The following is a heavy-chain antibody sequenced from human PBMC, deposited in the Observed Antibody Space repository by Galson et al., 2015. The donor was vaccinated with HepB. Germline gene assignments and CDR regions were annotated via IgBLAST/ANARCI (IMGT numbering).Heavy chain of an antibody. CDR1: GYTFTRFG. J-gene: IGHJ5*02. CDR3: AREAYYYTTGSYHNTWFDP. V-gene: IGHV1-18*01. Sequence: SVKVSCKASGYTFTRFGITWLRQAPGQGPEWMGWININNGKTNYAQKVQDRVTMTTDTSTNTAYMELRSLISDDTAVYYCAREAYYYTTGSYHNTWFDPWGQGTLVTVSS. D-gene: IGHD3-10*01. CDR2: ININNGKT.